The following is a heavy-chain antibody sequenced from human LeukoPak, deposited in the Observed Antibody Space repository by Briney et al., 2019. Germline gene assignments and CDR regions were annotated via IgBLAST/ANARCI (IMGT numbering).Heavy chain of an antibody. CDR1: GFTFSSYE. D-gene: IGHD4-17*01. CDR2: ISSSDSTI. Sequence: PGGSLRLSCAASGFTFSSYEMNWVRQAPGKGLEWVSYISSSDSTIYYADSVKGRFTISRDNAKNSLYLQMNSLRAEDTAVYYCARDGDYGDYVFDFDYWGQGTLVTVSS. V-gene: IGHV3-48*03. CDR3: ARDGDYGDYVFDFDY. J-gene: IGHJ4*02.